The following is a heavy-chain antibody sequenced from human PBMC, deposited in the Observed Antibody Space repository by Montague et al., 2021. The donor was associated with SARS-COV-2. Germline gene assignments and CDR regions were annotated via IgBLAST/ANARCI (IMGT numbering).Heavy chain of an antibody. D-gene: IGHD1-1*01. CDR3: ARVRNWNDLDAFDI. V-gene: IGHV3-21*01. J-gene: IGHJ3*02. CDR2: ISSSSSYI. CDR1: GFIFSSYS. Sequence: LRLSCAASGFIFSSYSMNWVRQAPGKGLEWVSSISSSSSYIYYADSVKGRFTISRDNAKNPLYLQMNSLRAEDTAVYYCARVRNWNDLDAFDIWGQGTMVTVSS.